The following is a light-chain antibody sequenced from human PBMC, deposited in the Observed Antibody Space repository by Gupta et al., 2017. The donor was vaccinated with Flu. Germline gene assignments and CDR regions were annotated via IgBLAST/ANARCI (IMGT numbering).Light chain of an antibody. J-gene: IGLJ3*02. CDR1: SSDIGPHDY. CDR2: EVR. Sequence: INISSTGTSSDIGPHDYVSWYQQYPGRAPKLMMYEVRNRPSGIPERFSGSKSGKMASLTISGLQAEDEADYYCSSSSATGDLALFGGGTKLTVL. CDR3: SSSSATGDLAL. V-gene: IGLV2-14*01.